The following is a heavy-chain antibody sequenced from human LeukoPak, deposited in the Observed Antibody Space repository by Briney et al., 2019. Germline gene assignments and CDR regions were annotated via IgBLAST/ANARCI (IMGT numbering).Heavy chain of an antibody. V-gene: IGHV3-7*05. CDR3: ARDPYSRSWSYGMDV. CDR2: IKEDGSEE. CDR1: GFTFSTYW. Sequence: PGGPLRLSCTASGFTFSTYWMSWVRQTPEKGLEWVANIKEDGSEEVYVDSVKGRFTISRDNAKSSLYLQMNSLRTEDTAVYYCARDPYSRSWSYGMDVWGQGTTVTVSS. J-gene: IGHJ6*02. D-gene: IGHD6-13*01.